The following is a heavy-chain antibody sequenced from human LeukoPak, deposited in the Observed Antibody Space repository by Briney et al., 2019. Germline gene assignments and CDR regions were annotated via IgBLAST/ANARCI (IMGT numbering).Heavy chain of an antibody. J-gene: IGHJ4*02. CDR2: IKEDGSKT. D-gene: IGHD3-16*01. Sequence: GGSLRLSCAASGFTFSNSWMSWVRQAPGKGLEWLTNIKEDGSKTYYVDSVKSRFTISRDNAKNSLYLQMNSLRAEDTAVYYCVRDYVWGTSNSDYWGQGTLVTVSS. CDR1: GFTFSNSW. V-gene: IGHV3-7*01. CDR3: VRDYVWGTSNSDY.